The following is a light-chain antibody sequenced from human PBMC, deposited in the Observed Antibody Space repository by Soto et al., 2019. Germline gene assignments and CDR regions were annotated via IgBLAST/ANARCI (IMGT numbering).Light chain of an antibody. CDR2: DVS. Sequence: QSALTQPASVSGSPGQSITISCTGTSSDVGAYDYVSWYQQHPGEVPKLMIFDVSDRPSGVSNRFSGSKSGNTASLTISGLHAEDDADYYCSSFTTSTSYVFGTGTKLTVL. CDR3: SSFTTSTSYV. CDR1: SSDVGAYDY. J-gene: IGLJ1*01. V-gene: IGLV2-14*03.